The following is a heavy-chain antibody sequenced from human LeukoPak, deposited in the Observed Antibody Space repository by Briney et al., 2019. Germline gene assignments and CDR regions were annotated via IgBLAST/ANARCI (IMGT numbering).Heavy chain of an antibody. V-gene: IGHV1-2*02. D-gene: IGHD2/OR15-2a*01. CDR3: ASDTPVHSMPHYYCDY. CDR1: GYTFTGYY. Sequence: GASVKVSCKTSGYTFTGYYLHWVRQAPGQGLEWMGWINPNSGGASYAQKFQGRVSMTRDTSISTAYMELTKLTSDDTAVYYCASDTPVHSMPHYYCDYWGQGTPVTVST. CDR2: INPNSGGA. J-gene: IGHJ4*02.